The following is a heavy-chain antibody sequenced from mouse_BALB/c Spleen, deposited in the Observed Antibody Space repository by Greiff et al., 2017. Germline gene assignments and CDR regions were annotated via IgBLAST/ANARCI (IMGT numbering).Heavy chain of an antibody. D-gene: IGHD1-2*01. V-gene: IGHV14-3*02. CDR2: IDPANGNT. J-gene: IGHJ3*01. CDR3: ARELRLLAWFAY. CDR1: GFNIKDTY. Sequence: EVMLVESGAELVKPGASVKLSCTPSGFNIKDTYMHWVKQRPEQGLEWIGRIDPANGNTKYDPKFQGKATITADTSSNTAYLQLSSLTSEDTAVYYCARELRLLAWFAYWGQGTLVTVSA.